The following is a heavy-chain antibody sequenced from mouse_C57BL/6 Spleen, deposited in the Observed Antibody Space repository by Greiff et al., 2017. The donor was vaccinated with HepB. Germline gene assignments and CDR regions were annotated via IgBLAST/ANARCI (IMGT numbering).Heavy chain of an antibody. Sequence: DVKLQESGPGLVKPSQSLSLTCSVTGYSITSGYYWNWIRQFPGNKLEWMGYISYDGSNNYNPSLKNRISITRDTSKNQFFLKLNSVTTEDTATYYCAREGSSYYGNYGGYFDYWGQGTTLTVSS. CDR2: ISYDGSN. CDR3: AREGSSYYGNYGGYFDY. J-gene: IGHJ2*01. D-gene: IGHD2-1*01. CDR1: GYSITSGYY. V-gene: IGHV3-6*01.